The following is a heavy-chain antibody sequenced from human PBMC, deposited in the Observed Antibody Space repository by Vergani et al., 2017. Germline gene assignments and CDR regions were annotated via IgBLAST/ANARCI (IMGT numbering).Heavy chain of an antibody. J-gene: IGHJ6*03. CDR2: VSWNSGSI. D-gene: IGHD2-2*01. CDR1: GFTFDDYA. V-gene: IGHV3-9*01. Sequence: DVQLVESGGGLVQPGRSLRLSCAASGFTFDDYAMHWVRQAPGKGLEWVSGVSWNSGSIGYADSVKGRFTISRDNAKNSLYLQMNSLRAEDTALYYCAKDAEVVPAASPIGNYMDVWGKGTTVTVSS. CDR3: AKDAEVVPAASPIGNYMDV.